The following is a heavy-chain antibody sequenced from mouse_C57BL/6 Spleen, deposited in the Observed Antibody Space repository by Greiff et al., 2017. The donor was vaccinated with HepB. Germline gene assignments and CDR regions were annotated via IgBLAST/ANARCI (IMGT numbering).Heavy chain of an antibody. CDR3: AASSTARYFDV. CDR1: GYTFTDYN. CDR2: INPNNGGT. Sequence: EVQLQQSGPELVKPGASVKIPCKASGYTFTDYNMDWVKQSPGKSLEWIGEINPNNGGTIYNQKFKGKATLTVDQSSSTAYMELRSLTSEDTAVYDCAASSTARYFDVWGTGTTVTVSS. J-gene: IGHJ1*03. D-gene: IGHD1-1*01. V-gene: IGHV1-18*01.